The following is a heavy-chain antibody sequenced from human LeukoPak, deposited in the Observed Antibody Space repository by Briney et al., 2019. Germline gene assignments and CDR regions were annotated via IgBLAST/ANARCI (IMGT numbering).Heavy chain of an antibody. CDR3: ARGSIAAAAYWYFDL. CDR2: IYYSGST. Sequence: MPSETLSLTCAVSGYSISSGYYWGWIRQPPGKGLEWIGYIYYSGSTYYNPSLKSRVTISVDTSKNQFSLKLSSVTAADTAVYYCARGSIAAAAYWYFDLWGRGTLVTVSS. J-gene: IGHJ2*01. CDR1: GYSISSGYY. V-gene: IGHV4-38-2*01. D-gene: IGHD6-13*01.